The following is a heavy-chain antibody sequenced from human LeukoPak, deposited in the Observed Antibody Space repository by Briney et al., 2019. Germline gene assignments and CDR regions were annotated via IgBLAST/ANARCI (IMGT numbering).Heavy chain of an antibody. Sequence: GGSLRLSCAASGFTFSSYAMSWVRQATGEGLEWVSAISGSGGSTYYADSVKGRFTTSRDNSKNTLYLQMNSLRAEDTAVYYCAKDSSGWPPYFDYWGQGTLVTVSS. V-gene: IGHV3-23*01. J-gene: IGHJ4*02. CDR3: AKDSSGWPPYFDY. CDR1: GFTFSSYA. CDR2: ISGSGGST. D-gene: IGHD6-19*01.